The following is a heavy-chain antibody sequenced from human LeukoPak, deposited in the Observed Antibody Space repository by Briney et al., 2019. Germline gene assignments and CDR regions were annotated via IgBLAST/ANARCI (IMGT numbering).Heavy chain of an antibody. CDR1: GFTFSSYG. CDR2: ISYDGSNK. D-gene: IGHD3-3*01. Sequence: PGGSLRLSCAASGFTFSSYGMHWVRQAPGKGLEWVAVISYDGSNKYYADSVKGRFTISRDNSKNTLYLQMNSLRAEDTAVYYCARALPGRFLEWLLETQPPWYFDLWGRGTLVTVSS. CDR3: ARALPGRFLEWLLETQPPWYFDL. V-gene: IGHV3-30*03. J-gene: IGHJ2*01.